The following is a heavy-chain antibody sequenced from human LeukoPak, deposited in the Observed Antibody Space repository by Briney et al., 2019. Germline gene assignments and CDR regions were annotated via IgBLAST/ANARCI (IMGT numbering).Heavy chain of an antibody. CDR2: IYHSGST. CDR3: ARERWFDP. CDR1: GGSISSSNW. J-gene: IGHJ5*02. V-gene: IGHV4-4*02. Sequence: SETLSLTCAVSGGSISSSNWWSWVRQPPGKGLEWIGEIYHSGSTNYNPSLESRVSISVDKSKNQFSLKLTSVTAEDTAVYYCARERWFDPWGQGTLVTVSS.